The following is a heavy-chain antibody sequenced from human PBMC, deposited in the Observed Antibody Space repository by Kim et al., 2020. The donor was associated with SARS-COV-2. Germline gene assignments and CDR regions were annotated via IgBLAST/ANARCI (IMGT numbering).Heavy chain of an antibody. CDR2: ISGSTTST. CDR3: AKTGSGWNFNY. V-gene: IGHV3-23*01. CDR1: GFTFSSFA. D-gene: IGHD6-19*01. J-gene: IGHJ4*02. Sequence: GGSLRLSCAASGFTFSSFAMSWVRQAPGKGLEWVSGISGSTTSTYYADSVKGRFTISRDNSRDTLYLQMNSLRAEDTAVYHCAKTGSGWNFNYWGQGTLV.